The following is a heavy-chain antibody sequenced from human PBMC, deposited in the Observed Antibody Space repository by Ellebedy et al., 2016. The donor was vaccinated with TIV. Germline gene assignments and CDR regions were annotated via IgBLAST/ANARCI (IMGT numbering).Heavy chain of an antibody. CDR1: GFTFSSYA. Sequence: GESLKISCAASGFTFSSYAMSWVRQAPGKGLEWVSAISGSGGSTYYADSVKGRFTISRANSKNTLYLQMNSLRAEDTAVYYCAKDFHLKGGSLLYVDYWGQGTLVTVSS. D-gene: IGHD2-2*02. V-gene: IGHV3-23*01. CDR2: ISGSGGST. J-gene: IGHJ4*02. CDR3: AKDFHLKGGSLLYVDY.